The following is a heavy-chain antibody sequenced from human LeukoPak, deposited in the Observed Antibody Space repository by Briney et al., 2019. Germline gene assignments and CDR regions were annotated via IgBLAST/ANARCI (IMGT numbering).Heavy chain of an antibody. CDR1: TYTFTDYY. J-gene: IGHJ4*02. D-gene: IGHD2-2*01. CDR2: MNPNSGGT. CDR3: ARRHIDCSTTTCYVDC. V-gene: IGHV1-2*02. Sequence: ASVRVSCKASTYTFTDYYINWVRQAPGQGPEWMGWMNPNSGGTSFAQKFQGRVTMTRDTSISTAYMELSRLRSDDTAAYYCARRHIDCSTTTCYVDCWGQGTLVTVSS.